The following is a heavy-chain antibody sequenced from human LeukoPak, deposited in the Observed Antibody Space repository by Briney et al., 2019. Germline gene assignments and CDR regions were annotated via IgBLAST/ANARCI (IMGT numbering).Heavy chain of an antibody. J-gene: IGHJ4*02. D-gene: IGHD3-10*01. CDR3: ARVGARSGTYQAFDY. Sequence: GGSLRLSCAAPGFTFSSYWMSWVRQAPGKGLEWVANIKQDGSEKYYVDSVKGRFTISRDNAKNSLYLQMNSLRAEDTAVYYCARVGARSGTYQAFDYWGQGTLVTVSS. CDR1: GFTFSSYW. CDR2: IKQDGSEK. V-gene: IGHV3-7*04.